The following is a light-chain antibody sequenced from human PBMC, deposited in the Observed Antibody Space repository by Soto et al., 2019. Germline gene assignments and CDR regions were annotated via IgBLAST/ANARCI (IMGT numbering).Light chain of an antibody. Sequence: QSVLTQPASVSASPGQSITISCTGTSNDIGVYDYVSWYQQHPGQAPKVIIYEVSNRPSGVSSRFPGSKSGNTASLTISGLQAEDEGDYYCTSYTNIKTYVFGTGTKVTVL. CDR3: TSYTNIKTYV. V-gene: IGLV2-14*01. CDR2: EVS. CDR1: SNDIGVYDY. J-gene: IGLJ1*01.